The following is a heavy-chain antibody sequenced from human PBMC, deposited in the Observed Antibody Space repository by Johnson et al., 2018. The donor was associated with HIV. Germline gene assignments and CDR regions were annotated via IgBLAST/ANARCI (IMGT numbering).Heavy chain of an antibody. V-gene: IGHV3-73*02. Sequence: VQLVESGGGLVQPGGSLKLACAASGFTFSGSALHWVRQASGKGLEWIGHIRSKTNTYATAYAASVTGRFTIARDDSQNTAYLQMKSMKTEDTAVYYCSKFVGYCSGGGCYTPGDIWGQGTMVTVSS. CDR3: SKFVGYCSGGGCYTPGDI. D-gene: IGHD2-15*01. CDR1: GFTFSGSA. CDR2: IRSKTNTYAT. J-gene: IGHJ3*02.